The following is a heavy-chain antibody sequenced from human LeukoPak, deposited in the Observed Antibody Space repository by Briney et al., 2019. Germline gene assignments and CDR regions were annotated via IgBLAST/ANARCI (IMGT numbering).Heavy chain of an antibody. D-gene: IGHD3-3*01. V-gene: IGHV3-21*01. J-gene: IGHJ4*02. Sequence: GGSLRLSCAASGFTFSSYSMNWVRRAPGKGLEWVSSISSSSSYIYYADSVKGRFTISRDNAKNSLYLQMNSLRAEDTAVYYCAREVGRFLEWLPTYYFDYWGQGTLVTVSS. CDR3: AREVGRFLEWLPTYYFDY. CDR1: GFTFSSYS. CDR2: ISSSSSYI.